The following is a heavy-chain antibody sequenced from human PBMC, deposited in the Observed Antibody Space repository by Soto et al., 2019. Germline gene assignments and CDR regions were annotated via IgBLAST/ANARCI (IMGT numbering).Heavy chain of an antibody. CDR3: ARVGWTENYFDY. D-gene: IGHD6-19*01. CDR2: ISYDGSNK. CDR1: GFTFSSYA. J-gene: IGHJ4*02. V-gene: IGHV3-30-3*01. Sequence: GGSLRLSCAASGFTFSSYAMHWVRQAPGKGLEWVAVISYDGSNKYYADSVKGRFTISRDNSKNTLYLQMNSLRAEDTAVYYCARVGWTENYFDYWGQGTLVTVSS.